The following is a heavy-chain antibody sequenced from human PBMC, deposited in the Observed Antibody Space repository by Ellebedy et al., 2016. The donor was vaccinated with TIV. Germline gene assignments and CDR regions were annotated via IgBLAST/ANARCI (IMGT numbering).Heavy chain of an antibody. D-gene: IGHD1-1*01. V-gene: IGHV3-23*01. CDR3: AKDLRATGGNWDPAFDY. CDR2: ISGSGTST. J-gene: IGHJ4*02. Sequence: PGGSLRLSCAASGFTFSRSAMGWIRQAPGKGLEWVSSISGSGTSTSYAASVKGRFTISRDNSKNTLYLQMNSLRVEDTAVYYCAKDLRATGGNWDPAFDYWGQGTLFTVSS. CDR1: GFTFSRSA.